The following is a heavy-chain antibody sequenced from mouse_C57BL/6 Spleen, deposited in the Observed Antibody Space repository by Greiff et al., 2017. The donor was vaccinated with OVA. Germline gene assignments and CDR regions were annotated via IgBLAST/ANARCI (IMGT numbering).Heavy chain of an antibody. CDR3: TRANWDFDY. Sequence: DVQLQESGGGLVQPGGSMKLSCVASGFTFRNYWINWVRPSPEKGLEWVAQIRLQSDNYATHYAESVKGRFTISRDDSKSSVYLQMNNLRAEDTGIYYCTRANWDFDYWGQGTTLTVSS. CDR2: IRLQSDNYAT. CDR1: GFTFRNYW. V-gene: IGHV6-3*01. D-gene: IGHD4-1*01. J-gene: IGHJ2*01.